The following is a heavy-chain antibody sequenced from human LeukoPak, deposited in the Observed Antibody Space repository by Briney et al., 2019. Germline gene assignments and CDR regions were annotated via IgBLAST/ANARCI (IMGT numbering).Heavy chain of an antibody. Sequence: GESLKISCKGSGYSFYGYWIARVRQMPGKGLEWMGIIYPGDSNTRYSPSFQGQVTISGDKSISTVYLQWSSLKASDTAMYYCARKASAFDIWGQGTMVTVSS. V-gene: IGHV5-51*01. CDR1: GYSFYGYW. CDR2: IYPGDSNT. J-gene: IGHJ3*02. CDR3: ARKASAFDI.